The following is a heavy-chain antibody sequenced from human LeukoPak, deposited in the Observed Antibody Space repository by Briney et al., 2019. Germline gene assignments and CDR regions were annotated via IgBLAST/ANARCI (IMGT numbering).Heavy chain of an antibody. D-gene: IGHD4-23*01. CDR3: ATDYGGNSGSDAFDI. J-gene: IGHJ3*02. V-gene: IGHV4-4*09. CDR1: GGSISSYY. CDR2: IYTSGSA. Sequence: NPAETLSLTCTVSGGSISSYYRSWIRQPPGKGLEWVGYIYTSGSANYNPSLKSRVTISVDTSKNQFSLKLSSVTAADPAVYYCATDYGGNSGSDAFDIWGQGTMVTVSS.